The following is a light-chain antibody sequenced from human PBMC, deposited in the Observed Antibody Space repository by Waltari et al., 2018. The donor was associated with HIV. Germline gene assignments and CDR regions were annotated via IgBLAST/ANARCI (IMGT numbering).Light chain of an antibody. CDR3: QQYGSSREYT. CDR2: GAS. CDR1: QSVSRNF. V-gene: IGKV3-20*01. J-gene: IGKJ2*01. Sequence: EIVLTQSPGTLSLSPGERATLSCRASQSVSRNFLAWHHQKPGQAPRLLIYGASTRAPGIPDRFSGTGSGTDFTLTISRLEPEDFRVFYCQQYGSSREYTFGQGTKLEIK.